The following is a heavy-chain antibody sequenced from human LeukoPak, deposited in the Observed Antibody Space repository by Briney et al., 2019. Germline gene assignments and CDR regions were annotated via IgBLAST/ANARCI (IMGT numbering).Heavy chain of an antibody. Sequence: GGSLKLSCAASGFTFSGSAMHWVRQASGKGLEWVGRIRSKANSYATAYAASVKGRFTISRDDSKNTAYLQMNSLKTEDTAVYYCASGGFCTSTSCYGENWGQGTLVTVSS. D-gene: IGHD2-2*01. CDR1: GFTFSGSA. CDR3: ASGGFCTSTSCYGEN. CDR2: IRSKANSYAT. V-gene: IGHV3-73*01. J-gene: IGHJ4*02.